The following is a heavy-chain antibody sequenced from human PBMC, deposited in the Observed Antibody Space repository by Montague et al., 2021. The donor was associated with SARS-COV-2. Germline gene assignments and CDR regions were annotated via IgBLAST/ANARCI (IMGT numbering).Heavy chain of an antibody. CDR2: INHSGST. CDR1: GGSFSGYY. D-gene: IGHD2-15*01. CDR3: ARGSVDIVVVVAATPPYFDY. V-gene: IGHV4-34*01. J-gene: IGHJ4*02. Sequence: SETLSLTCAVYGGSFSGYYWSWIRQPPGKGLEWIGEINHSGSTNYNPSLKSRVTISVDTSKNQFSLKLSSVTAADTAVHYCARGSVDIVVVVAATPPYFDYWGQGTLVTVSS.